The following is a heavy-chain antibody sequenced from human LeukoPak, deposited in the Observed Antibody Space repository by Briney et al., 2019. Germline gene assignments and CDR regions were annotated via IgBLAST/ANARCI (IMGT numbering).Heavy chain of an antibody. V-gene: IGHV1-69*10. J-gene: IGHJ4*02. CDR1: GGTFSSYA. D-gene: IGHD6-25*01. CDR3: ARDAATRGFDY. CDR2: IIPILGIA. Sequence: ASVKVSCKASGGTFSSYAISWVRQAPGQGLEWMGGIIPILGIANYAQKFQGRVTITADKSTSTAYMELSSLRSEDTAVYYCARDAATRGFDYWGQGTLVTVSS.